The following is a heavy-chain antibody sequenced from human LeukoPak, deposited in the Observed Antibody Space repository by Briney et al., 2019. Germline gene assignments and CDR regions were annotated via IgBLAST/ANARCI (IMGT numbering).Heavy chain of an antibody. D-gene: IGHD3-10*01. Sequence: SETLSLTCTVSGGSISSYSWSWVRQPPGKGLEWVGFIYHSRSTNYNPSLKSRVTMSVDTSKNQFSLKLSSVTAADTAVYYCARVRASGSPDFWGQGTLVTVSS. CDR3: ARVRASGSPDF. CDR2: IYHSRST. J-gene: IGHJ4*02. V-gene: IGHV4-59*01. CDR1: GGSISSYS.